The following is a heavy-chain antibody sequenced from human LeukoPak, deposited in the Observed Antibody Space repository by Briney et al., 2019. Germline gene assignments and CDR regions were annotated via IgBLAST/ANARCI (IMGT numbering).Heavy chain of an antibody. CDR3: ANTNSLGSGWYEVDY. CDR1: GFTFSSYG. CDR2: ISYDGSNK. V-gene: IGHV3-30*18. J-gene: IGHJ4*02. D-gene: IGHD6-19*01. Sequence: GGSLRLSCAASGFTFSSYGMHWDRQAPGKGLEWVAVISYDGSNKYYADSVKGRFTISRDNSKNTLYLQMNSLRAEDTAVYYCANTNSLGSGWYEVDYWGQGTLVTVSS.